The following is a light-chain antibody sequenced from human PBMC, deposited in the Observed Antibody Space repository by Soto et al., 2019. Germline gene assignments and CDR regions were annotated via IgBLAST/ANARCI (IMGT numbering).Light chain of an antibody. CDR1: SSDVGGYNY. CDR2: DVN. J-gene: IGLJ2*01. Sequence: QSALTQPASVSGSPGQSITISCTGTSSDVGGYNYVSWYQQHPGKAPKLMIYDVNNRPSGFSYRFSGSKSGNTASLTISGLQAEDEADYYCSSYTRSSTLVVFGGGTKVTVL. V-gene: IGLV2-14*01. CDR3: SSYTRSSTLVV.